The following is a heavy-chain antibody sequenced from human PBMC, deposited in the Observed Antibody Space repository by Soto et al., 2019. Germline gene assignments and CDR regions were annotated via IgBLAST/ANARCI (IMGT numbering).Heavy chain of an antibody. D-gene: IGHD3-10*01. CDR3: ARDASYYGSGRIIITSGMDV. J-gene: IGHJ6*01. Sequence: PSQHLSLNCAISGDSVSSNSAAWNWIRQYTTRGLEWLGRTYYRSKWHNDNAVSVKSRITINPDTSKNQFSLQLNSVSPEDTAVYYCARDASYYGSGRIIITSGMDVWGQGTTVTVSS. V-gene: IGHV6-1*01. CDR1: GDSVSSNSAA. CDR2: TYYRSKWHN.